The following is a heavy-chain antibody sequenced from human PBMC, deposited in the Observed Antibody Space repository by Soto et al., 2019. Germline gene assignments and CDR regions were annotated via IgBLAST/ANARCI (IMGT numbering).Heavy chain of an antibody. CDR3: TTQESPYYDFWSAYLKYYYYYGMDV. V-gene: IGHV3-15*01. J-gene: IGHJ6*02. D-gene: IGHD3-3*01. CDR2: IKSKTDGGTT. Sequence: EVQLVESGGGLVKPGGSLRLSCAASGFTFSNAWMSWVRQAPGKGLEWVGRIKSKTDGGTTDYAEPGQGRFPSSREDSKNTLYLQINSLKTEDTAVYDCTTQESPYYDFWSAYLKYYYYYGMDVWGQGTTVTVSS. CDR1: GFTFSNAW.